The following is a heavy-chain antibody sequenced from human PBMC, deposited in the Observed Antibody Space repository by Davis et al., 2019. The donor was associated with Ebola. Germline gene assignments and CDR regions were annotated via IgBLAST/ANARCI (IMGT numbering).Heavy chain of an antibody. D-gene: IGHD3-10*01. Sequence: GESLKISCAASGFTFDDYAMHWVRQAPGKGLEWVSGISGSGATTYYADSVKGRFTISRDNSRSTLYLQMNSLRAEDTALYYCAKVYYTSGSPGGPLDYWGQGTLVTVSS. V-gene: IGHV3-23*01. CDR1: GFTFDDYA. CDR2: ISGSGATT. CDR3: AKVYYTSGSPGGPLDY. J-gene: IGHJ4*02.